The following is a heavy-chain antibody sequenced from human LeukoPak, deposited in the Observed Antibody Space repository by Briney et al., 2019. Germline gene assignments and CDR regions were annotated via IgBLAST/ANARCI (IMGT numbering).Heavy chain of an antibody. V-gene: IGHV1-46*01. Sequence: SSVKVSCKASGGTFSSYAISWVRQAPGQGLEWMGIINPSGGSTSYAQKFQGRVTMTRDTSTSTVYMELSSLRSEDTAVYYCARVWFGDGGTDYWGQGTLVTVSS. CDR1: GGTFSSYA. J-gene: IGHJ4*02. D-gene: IGHD3-10*01. CDR2: INPSGGST. CDR3: ARVWFGDGGTDY.